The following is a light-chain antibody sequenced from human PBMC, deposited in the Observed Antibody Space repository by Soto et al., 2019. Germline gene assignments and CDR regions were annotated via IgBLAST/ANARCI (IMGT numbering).Light chain of an antibody. Sequence: IVMTQSPFSLPVTPGDPASISCRSSQSLLNSEGYNYLDWYLQKPGQSPQLLIYMASTRASGVPDRFSGSGSGSDFTLKISRVEAEDVGVYYCMQALRTPFTFGQGTRLEIK. CDR3: MQALRTPFT. CDR1: QSLLNSEGYNY. CDR2: MAS. V-gene: IGKV2-28*01. J-gene: IGKJ5*01.